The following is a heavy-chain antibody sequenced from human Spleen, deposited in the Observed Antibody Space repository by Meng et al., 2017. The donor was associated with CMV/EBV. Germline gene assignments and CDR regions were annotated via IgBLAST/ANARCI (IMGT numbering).Heavy chain of an antibody. CDR3: ARVEVGATRDFDY. V-gene: IGHV4-38-2*02. D-gene: IGHD1-26*01. CDR2: IYYSGTT. J-gene: IGHJ4*02. Sequence: GSLRLSCTVSGYSISNGYYWGWIRQPPGKRLEWIGSIYYSGTTYYNPSLKDRVTISVDTSKNDFSLRLSSVTAADTAVYYCARVEVGATRDFDYWGQGTLVPSPQ. CDR1: GYSISNGYY.